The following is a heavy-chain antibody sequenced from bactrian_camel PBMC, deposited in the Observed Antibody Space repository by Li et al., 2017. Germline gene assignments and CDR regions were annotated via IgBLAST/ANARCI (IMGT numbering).Heavy chain of an antibody. CDR2: INSGGGST. CDR3: AADKTPREVRSGRCRGNY. V-gene: IGHV3S31*01. CDR1: GYTRSRDS. Sequence: VQLVESGGASVQAGGSLRLSCAASGYTRSRDSMGWFRQVPGKEREGVAAINSGGGSTYYADSVKGRFTISRDNAKNTLYLQMHSLKPEDTAMYYCAADKTPREVRSGRCRGNYRGQGTQVTVS. J-gene: IGHJ4*01. D-gene: IGHD2*01.